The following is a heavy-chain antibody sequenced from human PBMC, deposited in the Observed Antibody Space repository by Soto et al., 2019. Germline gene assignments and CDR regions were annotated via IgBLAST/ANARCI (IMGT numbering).Heavy chain of an antibody. D-gene: IGHD3-22*01. J-gene: IGHJ4*02. Sequence: GGSLRLSCAASGFTFSSYGMHWVRQAPGKGLEWVAVISYDGSNKYYADSVKGRFTISRDNSKNTLYLQMNSLRAEDTAVYYCAKSRVYTSYYYDSSGLDYWGQGTLVTVSS. CDR2: ISYDGSNK. CDR3: AKSRVYTSYYYDSSGLDY. CDR1: GFTFSSYG. V-gene: IGHV3-30*18.